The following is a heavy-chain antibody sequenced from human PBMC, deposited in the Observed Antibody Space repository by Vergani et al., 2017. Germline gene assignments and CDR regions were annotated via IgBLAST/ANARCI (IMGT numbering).Heavy chain of an antibody. V-gene: IGHV1-18*01. CDR2: ISADNGNT. J-gene: IGHJ4*02. Sequence: QVQLVQSGAEVKKPGASVKVSCKASGYTFTSYGISWVRQAPGQGLEWMGWISADNGNTNYAQKLQGRVTMTTDTSTSSACMDLRSLRSDDTAVYYCARDLGDGYNFDYWGQGTLVTVSS. CDR3: ARDLGDGYNFDY. CDR1: GYTFTSYG. D-gene: IGHD5-24*01.